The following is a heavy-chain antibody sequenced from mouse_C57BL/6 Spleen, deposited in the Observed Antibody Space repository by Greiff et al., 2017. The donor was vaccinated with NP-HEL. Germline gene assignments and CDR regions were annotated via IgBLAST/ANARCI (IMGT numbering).Heavy chain of an antibody. J-gene: IGHJ2*01. CDR2: ISSGSSTI. CDR1: GFTFSDYG. D-gene: IGHD1-1*01. V-gene: IGHV5-17*01. CDR3: ARPYYYGSSYGYYFDY. Sequence: DVMLVESGGGLVKPGGSLKLSCAASGFTFSDYGMHWVRQAPEKGLEWVAYISSGSSTIYYADTVKGRFNISRDNAKNTLFLQMTSLRSEDTAMYYCARPYYYGSSYGYYFDYWGQGTTLTVSS.